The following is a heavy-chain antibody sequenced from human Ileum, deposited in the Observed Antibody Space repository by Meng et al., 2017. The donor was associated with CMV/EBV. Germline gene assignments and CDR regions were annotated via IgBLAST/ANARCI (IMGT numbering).Heavy chain of an antibody. J-gene: IGHJ3*02. V-gene: IGHV4-59*01. CDR1: GGSISPYY. Sequence: SETLSLTCTVSGGSISPYYWSWIRQPPGKGLEWIAYIYYSGTTVYNPALKSRVTISVDTSKNQISLKVTSVTAADTAVYYCARDHVNVALGHAFDTWGQGALVTVSS. CDR2: IYYSGTT. D-gene: IGHD5-12*01. CDR3: ARDHVNVALGHAFDT.